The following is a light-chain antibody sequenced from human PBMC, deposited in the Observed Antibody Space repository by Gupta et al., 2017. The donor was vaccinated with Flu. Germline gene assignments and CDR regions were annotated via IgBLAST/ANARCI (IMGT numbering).Light chain of an antibody. Sequence: GQTASITCSGDKLGDKYACWYQQKPGQSPVLVIYQDTKRPSGIPERFSGSNSGNTATLTITGTQAMDEADYYCQAWDSSTADLVFGGGTKLTVL. CDR1: KLGDKY. V-gene: IGLV3-1*01. CDR3: QAWDSSTADLV. J-gene: IGLJ2*01. CDR2: QDT.